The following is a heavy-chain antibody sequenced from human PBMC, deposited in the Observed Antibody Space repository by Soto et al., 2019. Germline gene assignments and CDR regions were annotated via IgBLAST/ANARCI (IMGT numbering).Heavy chain of an antibody. CDR2: ISYDGSNK. CDR3: ARDPVYSSSWQYYFDY. CDR1: GFTFSSYA. Sequence: QVQLVESGGGVVQPGRSLRLSCAASGFTFSSYAMHWVRQAPGKGLEWVAVISYDGSNKYYADSVKGRFTISRDNSKNTLYLQMNSLRAEDTAVYYCARDPVYSSSWQYYFDYWGQGTLVTVSS. D-gene: IGHD6-13*01. J-gene: IGHJ4*02. V-gene: IGHV3-30-3*01.